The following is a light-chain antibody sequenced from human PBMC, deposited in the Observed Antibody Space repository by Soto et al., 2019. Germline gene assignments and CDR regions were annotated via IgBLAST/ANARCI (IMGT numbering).Light chain of an antibody. V-gene: IGLV2-11*01. CDR3: CSYAGSHTYV. J-gene: IGLJ1*01. Sequence: QSALTQPRSVSGSPGQSVAISCTGTSSDVGGYNYVSWYQQHPGKALELVIYHVSRRPSGVPDRFSGSKSDNTASLTISGLQAEDEADYYCCSYAGSHTYVFGTGTQLTVL. CDR2: HVS. CDR1: SSDVGGYNY.